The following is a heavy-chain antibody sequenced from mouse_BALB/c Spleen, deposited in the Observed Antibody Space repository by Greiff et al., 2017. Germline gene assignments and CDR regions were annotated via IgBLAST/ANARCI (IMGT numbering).Heavy chain of an antibody. J-gene: IGHJ4*01. D-gene: IGHD1-2*01. CDR3: TRPLRPGAMDY. CDR1: GYTFTSYW. V-gene: IGHV1-5*01. Sequence: VQLQQSGTVLARPGASVKMSCKASGYTFTSYWMHWVKQRPGQGLEWIGAIYPGNSDTSYTQKFKGKAKLTAVTSTSTAYMELSSLTNEDSAVYYCTRPLRPGAMDYWGQGTSVTVSA. CDR2: IYPGNSDT.